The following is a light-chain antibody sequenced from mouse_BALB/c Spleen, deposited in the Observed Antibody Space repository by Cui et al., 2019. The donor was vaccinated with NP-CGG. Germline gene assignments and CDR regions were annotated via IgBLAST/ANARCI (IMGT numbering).Light chain of an antibody. J-gene: IGLJ1*01. CDR3: SLWYSNHWV. CDR2: GTN. V-gene: IGLV1*01. Sequence: QAVVPHASALTTSPGETVTLTCRSSCGSVTTSHYVIVLRAITDPLFTGIIGGTNNRAPGVPARFSGSLIGDKAALTITGAQTEDEAIYFCSLWYSNHWVFGGGTKLTVL. CDR1: CGSVTTSHY.